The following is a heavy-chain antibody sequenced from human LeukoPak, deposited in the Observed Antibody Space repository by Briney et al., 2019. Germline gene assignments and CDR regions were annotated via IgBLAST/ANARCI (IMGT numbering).Heavy chain of an antibody. D-gene: IGHD6-13*01. V-gene: IGHV1-18*01. CDR3: AREIAAAEGSNWFDP. CDR1: GYTFTSYG. Sequence: GASVKVSCKASGYTFTSYGISWVRQAPGQGLEWIGWISAYNGNTNYAQKLQGRVTMTTDTSTSTAYMELRSLRSDDTAVYYCAREIAAAEGSNWFDPWGQGTLVTVSS. CDR2: ISAYNGNT. J-gene: IGHJ5*02.